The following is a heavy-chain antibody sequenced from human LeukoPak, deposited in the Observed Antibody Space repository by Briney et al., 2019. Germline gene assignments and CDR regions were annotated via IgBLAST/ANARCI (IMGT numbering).Heavy chain of an antibody. Sequence: GGSLRLSCAASGFTFSSYAMQWVRQAPGKGLEYVSAISSNGGSTYYANSVKGRFTISRDNSQNTLYLQMESLRAEDMAVYYCVRGSTWGIAAAGYGMAVWGQATRVRVSS. J-gene: IGHJ6*02. CDR2: ISSNGGST. CDR1: GFTFSSYA. CDR3: VRGSTWGIAAAGYGMAV. D-gene: IGHD6-13*01. V-gene: IGHV3-64*01.